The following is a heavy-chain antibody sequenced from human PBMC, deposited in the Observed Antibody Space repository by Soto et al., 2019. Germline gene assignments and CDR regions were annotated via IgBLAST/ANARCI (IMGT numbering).Heavy chain of an antibody. J-gene: IGHJ4*02. Sequence: QVQRQESGPKLVKPSQTLSLTCSVSGGSISTVGHYWTWIRQPPGKGLEWIGSIYHTGSTYYSKSLRSRLTLSVDTSKSQFSLRLSSVTAADTAVYYCARATGTLRSRNCDYWGQGSLGTVSS. CDR1: GGSISTVGHY. CDR2: IYHTGST. V-gene: IGHV4-31*03. CDR3: ARATGTLRSRNCDY. D-gene: IGHD1-1*01.